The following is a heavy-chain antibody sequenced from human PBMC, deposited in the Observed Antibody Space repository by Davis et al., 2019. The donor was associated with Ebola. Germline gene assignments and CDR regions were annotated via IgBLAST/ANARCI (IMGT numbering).Heavy chain of an antibody. J-gene: IGHJ3*02. CDR1: GFTFSTYW. CDR2: IKQDGSEK. D-gene: IGHD3-9*01. V-gene: IGHV3-7*01. Sequence: GESLKISCAASGFTFSTYWMSWVRQAPGKGLEWVANIKQDGSEKYFVDSVKGRFTISRDNAKNSLYLQMNSLRAEDTAVYYCARDLKVETLYNILTGYYLDAFDIWGQGTMVTVSS. CDR3: ARDLKVETLYNILTGYYLDAFDI.